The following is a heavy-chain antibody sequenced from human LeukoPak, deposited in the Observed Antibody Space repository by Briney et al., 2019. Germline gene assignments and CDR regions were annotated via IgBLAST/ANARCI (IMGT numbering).Heavy chain of an antibody. CDR1: GFTFSSYG. J-gene: IGHJ5*02. D-gene: IGHD3-3*01. V-gene: IGHV3-30*18. Sequence: GRSLRLSCAASGFTFSSYGMHWVGQAPGKGLEWVAVISYDGSNKYYADSVKGRFTISRDNSKNTLYLQMNSLRAEDTAVYYCAKGGLTIFGVVANWFDPWGQGTLVTVSS. CDR2: ISYDGSNK. CDR3: AKGGLTIFGVVANWFDP.